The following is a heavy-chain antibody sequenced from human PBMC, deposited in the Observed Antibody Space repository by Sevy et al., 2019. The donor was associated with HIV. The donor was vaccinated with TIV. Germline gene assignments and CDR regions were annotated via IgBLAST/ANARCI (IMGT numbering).Heavy chain of an antibody. CDR2: ISSSSSYI. D-gene: IGHD6-6*01. CDR1: GFTFSSYS. J-gene: IGHJ6*02. Sequence: GGSLRLSCAASGFTFSSYSMNWVRQAPGKGLEWVSSISSSSSYIYYADSVKGRFTISRDNAKNSLYLQMNSLRAEDTAVYYCASFSLASLYYYHGMDVWGQGTTVTVSS. V-gene: IGHV3-21*01. CDR3: ASFSLASLYYYHGMDV.